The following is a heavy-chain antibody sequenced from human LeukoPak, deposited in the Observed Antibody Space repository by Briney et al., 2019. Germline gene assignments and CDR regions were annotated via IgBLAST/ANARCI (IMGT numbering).Heavy chain of an antibody. V-gene: IGHV3-48*01. J-gene: IGHJ3*02. CDR1: GFTFSSYS. CDR3: ARVTYYYDSSGYYYADAFDI. CDR2: ISSSSSTI. Sequence: GGSLRLSCAASGFTFSSYSMNWVRQAPGKGLEWVSYISSSSSTIYYADSVKGRFTISRDNAKNSLYLQMNSLRAEDTAVYYCARVTYYYDSSGYYYADAFDIWGQGTLVTVSS. D-gene: IGHD3-22*01.